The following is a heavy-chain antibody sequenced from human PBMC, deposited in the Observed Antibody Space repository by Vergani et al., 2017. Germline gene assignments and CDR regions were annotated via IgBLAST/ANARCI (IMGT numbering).Heavy chain of an antibody. V-gene: IGHV4-31*03. CDR2: IYYSGST. D-gene: IGHD2-2*02. CDR1: GGSISSGGYY. CDR3: AREGSYCSSTSCYTTPFDY. Sequence: QVQLQESGPGLVKPSQTLSLTCTVSGGSISSGGYYWSWIRQHPGKGLEWIGYIYYSGSTYYNPSLKSRVTMSVDTSKNQFSLKLSSVTAADTAVYYCAREGSYCSSTSCYTTPFDYWGQGTLVTVSS. J-gene: IGHJ4*02.